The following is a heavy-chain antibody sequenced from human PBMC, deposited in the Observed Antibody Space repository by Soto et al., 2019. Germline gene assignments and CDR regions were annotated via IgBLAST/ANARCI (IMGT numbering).Heavy chain of an antibody. D-gene: IGHD1-7*01. CDR1: GGSFTSNNW. V-gene: IGHV4-4*02. CDR3: ASRDPGTSVDY. J-gene: IGHJ4*02. CDR2: IYRTGSI. Sequence: SETLSLTCAVSGGSFTSNNWWTWVRQPPGQGLEWIGEIYRTGSINYNSSLKSRVTISLDKSENQFSLKVTSLTAADTAVYYCASRDPGTSVDYWGQGTLVTVSS.